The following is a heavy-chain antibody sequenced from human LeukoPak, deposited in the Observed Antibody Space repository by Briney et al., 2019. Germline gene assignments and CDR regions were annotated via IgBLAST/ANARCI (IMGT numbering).Heavy chain of an antibody. V-gene: IGHV3-23*01. CDR3: AKDRVSPGFNWFDP. CDR1: GFIISSYA. Sequence: GGSLRLSCAASGFIISSYAMSWVRQAPGKGLEWVSAINGRGDNTYYADFVKGRFTISRDNSKSTVYLQMNSLRTEDTAVYYCAKDRVSPGFNWFDPWGQGTLVTVSS. J-gene: IGHJ5*02. D-gene: IGHD2/OR15-2a*01. CDR2: INGRGDNT.